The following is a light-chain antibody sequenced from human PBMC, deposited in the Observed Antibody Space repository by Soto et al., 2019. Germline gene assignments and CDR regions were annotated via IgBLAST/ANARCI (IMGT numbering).Light chain of an antibody. CDR1: SGHSSYA. CDR2: LTGDGSH. CDR3: QTWGSGTHVV. J-gene: IGLJ2*01. V-gene: IGLV4-69*01. Sequence: QSLLTQSPSASASLGASVKLTCTLSSGHSSYAIAWHQQQAEKGPRYLMKLTGDGSHSKGDGIPDRFSGSSSGAERYLTISSLQSEDEADYYCQTWGSGTHVVFGGGTKLTVL.